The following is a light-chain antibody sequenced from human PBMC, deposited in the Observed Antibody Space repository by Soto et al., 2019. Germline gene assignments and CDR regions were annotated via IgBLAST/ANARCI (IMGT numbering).Light chain of an antibody. J-gene: IGKJ5*01. Sequence: EIVLTQSPGTLSLSPGERATLSCRASQSVTSSYLAWYQQKPGQAPKLLMYGASTRATGIPARFSGSGSGTEFTLTISSLQSEDFAVYYCQQYNNWSFGQGTRLEIK. CDR2: GAS. CDR3: QQYNNWS. V-gene: IGKV3-15*01. CDR1: QSVTSSY.